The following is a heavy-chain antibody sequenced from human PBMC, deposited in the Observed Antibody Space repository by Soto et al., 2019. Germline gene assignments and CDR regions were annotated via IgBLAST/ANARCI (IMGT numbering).Heavy chain of an antibody. Sequence: LEWMGIINPSGGSTSYAQKFQGRVTMTRDTSTSTVYMELSSLRSEDTAVYYCARGGDIVVVPAALPSYYGMDVWGQGTTVTVSS. CDR3: ARGGDIVVVPAALPSYYGMDV. D-gene: IGHD2-2*01. CDR2: INPSGGST. J-gene: IGHJ6*02. V-gene: IGHV1-46*01.